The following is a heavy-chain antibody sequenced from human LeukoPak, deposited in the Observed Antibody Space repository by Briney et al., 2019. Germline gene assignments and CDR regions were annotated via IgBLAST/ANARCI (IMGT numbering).Heavy chain of an antibody. CDR3: ARDVGRIMITFGGVIVPDFTDY. CDR2: ISSSSSYI. CDR1: GFTFSSYS. V-gene: IGHV3-21*01. J-gene: IGHJ4*02. Sequence: GGSLRLSCAASGFTFSSYSMNWVRQAPGKGLEWVSSISSSSSYIYYADSVKGRFTISRDNAKNSLYLQMNSLRAEDTAVYYCARDVGRIMITFGGVIVPDFTDYWGQETLVTVSS. D-gene: IGHD3-16*02.